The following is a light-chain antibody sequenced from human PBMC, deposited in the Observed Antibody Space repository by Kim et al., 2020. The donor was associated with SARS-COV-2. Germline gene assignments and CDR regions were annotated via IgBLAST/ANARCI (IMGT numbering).Light chain of an antibody. CDR2: GAS. V-gene: IGKV3-20*01. CDR3: QQYGSSPPLT. Sequence: EIVLTQSPGTLSLFPGERATLSCRASQTVSSSYLAWYQQKPGQAPRLLISGASSRATGIPDRFSGSGSGTDFTLTISRLEPEDSVVYYFQQYGSSPPLTFGGGTKVDIK. J-gene: IGKJ4*01. CDR1: QTVSSSY.